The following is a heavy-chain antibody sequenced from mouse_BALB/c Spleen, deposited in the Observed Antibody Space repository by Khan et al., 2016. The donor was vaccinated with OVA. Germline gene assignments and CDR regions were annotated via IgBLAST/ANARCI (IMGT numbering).Heavy chain of an antibody. V-gene: IGHV2-3*01. CDR1: GFSLTNYG. CDR2: IWGDGNT. Sequence: QVQLKESGPGLVAPSQSLSITCTVSGFSLTNYGVNWVRQPPGKGLEWLGVIWGDGNTNYHSALKSRLSIIKDNSTSQVFLKLNSRQTDDTATYYCAKPRDGDPYGMDYWGQGTSVTVSS. CDR3: AKPRDGDPYGMDY. J-gene: IGHJ4*01. D-gene: IGHD2-13*01.